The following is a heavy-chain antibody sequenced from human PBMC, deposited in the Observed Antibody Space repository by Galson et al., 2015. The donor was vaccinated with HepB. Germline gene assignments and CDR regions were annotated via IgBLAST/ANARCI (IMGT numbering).Heavy chain of an antibody. CDR2: IYWDDDK. V-gene: IGHV2-5*02. CDR3: ARTTVITPAGAFDI. Sequence: PALVKPTQPLTLTCTFSGFSLSTSGVGVGWIRQPPGKALEWLALIYWDDDKRYSPSLKSRLTITKDTPKNQVVLTMTNMDPVDTATYYCARTTVITPAGAFDIWGQGTIVTVSS. D-gene: IGHD4-23*01. CDR1: GFSLSTSGVG. J-gene: IGHJ3*02.